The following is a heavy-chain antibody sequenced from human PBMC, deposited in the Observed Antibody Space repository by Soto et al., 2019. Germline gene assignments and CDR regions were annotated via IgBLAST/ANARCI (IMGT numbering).Heavy chain of an antibody. CDR2: IYYSGST. CDR3: ARGTRYYDSSGYYHYYYYYGMDV. D-gene: IGHD3-22*01. V-gene: IGHV4-61*01. CDR1: GGSVSSGSYY. J-gene: IGHJ6*02. Sequence: SETLSLTCTVSGGSVSSGSYYWGWIRQPPGKGLEWIGYIYYSGSTNYNPSLKSRVTISVDTSKNQFSLKLSSVTAADTAVYYCARGTRYYDSSGYYHYYYYYGMDVWGQGTTVTVSS.